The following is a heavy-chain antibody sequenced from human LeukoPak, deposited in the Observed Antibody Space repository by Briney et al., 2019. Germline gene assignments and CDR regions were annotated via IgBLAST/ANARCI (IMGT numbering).Heavy chain of an antibody. J-gene: IGHJ6*04. CDR1: GGSISSYY. Sequence: SETLSLTCTVSGGSISSYYWSWLRQPPGKGLEWLGYIYYSGSTNYNPSLKRRVTISVDTSKNQFSLKLSSVTAADAAVYYCARDTAMGLYYYGMDVWGKGTTVTVSS. CDR3: ARDTAMGLYYYGMDV. V-gene: IGHV4-59*01. D-gene: IGHD5-18*01. CDR2: IYYSGST.